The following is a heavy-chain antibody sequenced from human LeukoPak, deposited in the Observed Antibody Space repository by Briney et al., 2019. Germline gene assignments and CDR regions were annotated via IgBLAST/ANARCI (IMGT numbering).Heavy chain of an antibody. CDR2: ITTDETNT. CDR3: ARDDITLHAFDI. Sequence: GGSLRLSCAASGFTFSRFWMHWVRQVPGKGLVWVSRITTDETNTIYADSVRGRFTISRDNAKNTLYLQMNSLTAEDTAVYYCARDDITLHAFDIWGRGTMVTVSS. J-gene: IGHJ3*02. D-gene: IGHD3-9*01. CDR1: GFTFSRFW. V-gene: IGHV3-74*01.